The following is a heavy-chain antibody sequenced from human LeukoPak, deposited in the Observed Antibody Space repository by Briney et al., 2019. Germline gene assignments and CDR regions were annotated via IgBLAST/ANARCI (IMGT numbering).Heavy chain of an antibody. Sequence: PGGSLRLSCAASGFTFSSYWMDWVRQAPGKGLVWVSRINPDGSITSYADSVKGRFTISRDNAKNTLFLQMNSLRAEDTAVYYCARGNSVAGDYWGQGTLVTVSS. V-gene: IGHV3-74*01. CDR3: ARGNSVAGDY. D-gene: IGHD6-19*01. CDR2: INPDGSIT. CDR1: GFTFSSYW. J-gene: IGHJ4*02.